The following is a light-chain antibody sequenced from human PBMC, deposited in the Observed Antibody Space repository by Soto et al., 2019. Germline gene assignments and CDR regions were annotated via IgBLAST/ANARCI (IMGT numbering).Light chain of an antibody. CDR3: AAWDDSLRGV. CDR1: SSNIGSNY. CDR2: RNN. V-gene: IGLV1-47*01. Sequence: QLVLTQPPSASGTPGQRVTISCSGSSSNIGSNYVSWYQQLPGTAPKLLIYRNNQRPSGVPDRFSGSKSGTSASLAISGLRSEDEADYYCAAWDDSLRGVFGGGTKLTVL. J-gene: IGLJ3*02.